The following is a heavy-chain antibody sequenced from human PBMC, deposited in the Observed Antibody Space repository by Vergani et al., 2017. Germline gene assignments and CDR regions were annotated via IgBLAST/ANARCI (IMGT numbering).Heavy chain of an antibody. CDR1: GFSLSNARMG. Sequence: QVTLKESGPVLLKPTETLTLTCTVSGFSLSNARMGVSWIRQPPGKALEWRAHIFSNDEKSYSTSLKSRLTISKDTSKSRGVLPMTNMDPVDTATYYCPRILSSWCGWDYFDYWGQGTLVTVSS. D-gene: IGHD6-13*01. CDR2: IFSNDEK. J-gene: IGHJ4*02. V-gene: IGHV2-26*01. CDR3: PRILSSWCGWDYFDY.